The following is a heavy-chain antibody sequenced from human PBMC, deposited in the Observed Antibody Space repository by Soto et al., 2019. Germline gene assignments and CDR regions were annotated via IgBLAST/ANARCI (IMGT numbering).Heavy chain of an antibody. CDR3: ARLGTPPGETRLDAPPFLGFDS. Sequence: PSETLSLTCTVSGGSISSRTHYWGWIRQSPEKGLGWIGSGPYSGNSAYRPSLKSRLTISIDTSRNQFSLRLTSVTVADTAAYFCARLGTPPGETRLDAPPFLGFDSWGQGILVT. J-gene: IGHJ5*01. D-gene: IGHD7-27*01. V-gene: IGHV4-39*01. CDR1: GGSISSRTHY. CDR2: GPYSGNS.